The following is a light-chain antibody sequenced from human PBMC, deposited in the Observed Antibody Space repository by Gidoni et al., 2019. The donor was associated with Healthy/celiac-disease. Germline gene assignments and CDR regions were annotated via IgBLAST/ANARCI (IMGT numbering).Light chain of an antibody. CDR2: CAS. CDR3: QQYNNWPYT. J-gene: IGKJ2*01. CDR1: QSVSSN. V-gene: IGKV3-15*01. Sequence: EIVMTQSPAALSVSPGERATLSCRASQSVSSNLAWYQQKPGQAPRLLIYCASTRATGIPARFSGNGSGAEFTFPHSSLQSENFAVFYCQQYNNWPYTFGQGTKLEIK.